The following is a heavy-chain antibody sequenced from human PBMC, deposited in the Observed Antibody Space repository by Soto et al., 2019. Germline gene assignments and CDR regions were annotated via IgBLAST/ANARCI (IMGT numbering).Heavy chain of an antibody. CDR2: ISYDGRNT. CDR3: ARAKWHDGSGRVREFDY. V-gene: IGHV3-33*01. J-gene: IGHJ4*02. Sequence: GGSLRLSCAASGFTFGGDGMHWVRQAPGKGLEWAAAISYDGRNTYYADSVQGRFAISRDNSKNTMYLQMNSLRVEDTAVYYCARAKWHDGSGRVREFDYWGQGA. D-gene: IGHD3-10*01. CDR1: GFTFGGDG.